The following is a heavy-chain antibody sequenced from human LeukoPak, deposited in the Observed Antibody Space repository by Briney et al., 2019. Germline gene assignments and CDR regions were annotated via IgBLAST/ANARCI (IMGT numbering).Heavy chain of an antibody. CDR2: IYPGDSHT. CDR1: GYSFTSYW. D-gene: IGHD5-12*01. Sequence: GESLKISCKGSGYSFTSYWIGWVRQMPGKGLEWMGIIYPGDSHTRYSPSFQGQVTISADKSISTAYLQWSSLKASDTAMYYRARHDDNSGYPFDYWGQGTLVTVSS. J-gene: IGHJ4*02. CDR3: ARHDDNSGYPFDY. V-gene: IGHV5-51*01.